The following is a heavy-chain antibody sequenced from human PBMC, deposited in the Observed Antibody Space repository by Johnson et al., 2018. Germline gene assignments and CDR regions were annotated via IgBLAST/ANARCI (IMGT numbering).Heavy chain of an antibody. J-gene: IGHJ3*02. CDR1: GFTFRTYA. Sequence: VQLVQSGGGLVQPGGSLRPSCVASGFTFRTYAMNWVRQAPGKGLEWVSSLTGIGDNTYYAAPVKGRFTISRDNSKNTRYLQIHSLRAEDTAVSYCAKRLQVGPTRGLGAFDIWGQGTMVTVSS. CDR2: LTGIGDNT. CDR3: AKRLQVGPTRGLGAFDI. V-gene: IGHV3-23*04. D-gene: IGHD1-26*01.